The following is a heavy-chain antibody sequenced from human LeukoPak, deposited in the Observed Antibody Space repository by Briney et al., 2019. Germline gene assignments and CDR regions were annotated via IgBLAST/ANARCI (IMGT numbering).Heavy chain of an antibody. CDR1: GGSISSSSYY. CDR3: ARDLKGAFDI. J-gene: IGHJ3*02. CDR2: IYYSGST. V-gene: IGHV4-39*07. Sequence: SETLSLTCTVSGGSISSSSYYWGWIREPPGKGLEWIGSIYYSGSTYYNPSLKSRVTLSVDTSKNQFSLKLSSVTAADTAVYYCARDLKGAFDIWGQGTMVTVSS.